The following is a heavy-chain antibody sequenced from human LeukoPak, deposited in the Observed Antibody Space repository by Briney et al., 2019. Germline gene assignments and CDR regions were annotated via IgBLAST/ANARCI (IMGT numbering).Heavy chain of an antibody. D-gene: IGHD3-22*01. CDR3: ARDLLSTIVNGANWFDP. J-gene: IGHJ5*02. V-gene: IGHV1-2*02. Sequence: GASVKVSCKASGYTFTGYYMHWVRQAPGQGLGWMGWINPNSGGTNYAQKFQGRVTMTRDTSNSTAYMELSRLRSDDTAVYYCARDLLSTIVNGANWFDPWGQGTLVTVSS. CDR2: INPNSGGT. CDR1: GYTFTGYY.